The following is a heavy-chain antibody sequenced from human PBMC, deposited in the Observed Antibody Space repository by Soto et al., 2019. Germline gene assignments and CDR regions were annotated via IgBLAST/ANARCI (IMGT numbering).Heavy chain of an antibody. CDR3: AKEGSGYPRGYWFFDY. D-gene: IGHD3-22*01. CDR2: ISWNSGSI. V-gene: IGHV3-9*01. Sequence: GGSLRLSCAASGFTFDDYAMHWVRQAPGKGLEWVSGISWNSGSIGYADSVKGRFTISRDNAKNSLYLQMNSLRAEDTALYYCAKEGSGYPRGYWFFDYWGEGTMETV. CDR1: GFTFDDYA. J-gene: IGHJ4*02.